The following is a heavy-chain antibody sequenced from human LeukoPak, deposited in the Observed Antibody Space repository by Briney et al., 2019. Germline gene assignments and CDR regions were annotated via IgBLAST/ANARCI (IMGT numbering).Heavy chain of an antibody. CDR2: IYHSGST. V-gene: IGHV4-30-2*01. Sequence: SHTLSLTCTVSGGSISSGGYYWSWIRQPPGKGLEWIGYIYHSGSTYYNPSLKSRVTISVDRSKNQFSLKLSSVTAADTAVYYCASDEQRGAYFDYWGQGTLVTVSS. J-gene: IGHJ4*02. CDR1: GGSISSGGYY. CDR3: ASDEQRGAYFDY. D-gene: IGHD1/OR15-1a*01.